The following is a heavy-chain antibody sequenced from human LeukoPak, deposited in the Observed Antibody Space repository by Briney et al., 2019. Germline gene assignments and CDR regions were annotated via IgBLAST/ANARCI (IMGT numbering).Heavy chain of an antibody. CDR2: INHSGST. V-gene: IGHV4-34*01. D-gene: IGHD3-10*01. J-gene: IGHJ4*02. Sequence: SESLSLTCAVDGEPSGGYYWSWIRQPAGKGLEWIGEINHSGSTNYNPSLKSRVTISVDTSKNQFSLKLSSVTAADTAVYYCARGRFNFYYGSGSYPEFDYWGQGTLVTVSS. CDR1: GEPSGGYY. CDR3: ARGRFNFYYGSGSYPEFDY.